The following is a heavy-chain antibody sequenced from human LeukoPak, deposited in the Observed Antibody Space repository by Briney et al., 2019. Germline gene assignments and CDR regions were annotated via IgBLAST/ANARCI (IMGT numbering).Heavy chain of an antibody. V-gene: IGHV3-23*01. D-gene: IGHD2-15*01. CDR3: AKNVHCSGGSCSPVDY. J-gene: IGHJ4*02. CDR1: GFTFSSYA. CDR2: ISGSGGST. Sequence: QPGGSLRLSCAASGFTFSSYAMRWVRQAPGKGLEWVSAISGSGGSTYYADSVKGRFTISRDNSKNTLYLQMNSLRAEDTAVYYCAKNVHCSGGSCSPVDYWGQGTLVTVSS.